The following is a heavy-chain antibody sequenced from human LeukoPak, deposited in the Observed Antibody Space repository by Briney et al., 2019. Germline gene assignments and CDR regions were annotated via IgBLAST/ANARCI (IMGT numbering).Heavy chain of an antibody. J-gene: IGHJ3*01. Sequence: ASVKVSCKISGYTLTELSMHWVRQAPGKGLEWMGGFDPEDGETIYAQKFQGRVTMTEDTSTDTAYMELSSLRSEDTAVYYCATWDEYSGSCYGDAFDVWGQGTMVTVSS. V-gene: IGHV1-24*01. CDR2: FDPEDGET. CDR3: ATWDEYSGSCYGDAFDV. D-gene: IGHD1-26*01. CDR1: GYTLTELS.